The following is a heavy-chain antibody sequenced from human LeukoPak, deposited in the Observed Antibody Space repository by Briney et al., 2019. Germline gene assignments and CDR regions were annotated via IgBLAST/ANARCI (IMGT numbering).Heavy chain of an antibody. D-gene: IGHD4-17*01. Sequence: ASVNVSCKASGYTFSDYTKHWLRQPPAQRLEGMGWINAGNGNTKYSQKFQGRVTITRDTSATTDYMELSSLTSEDAAVYFCARTWSTVTAEYFQLWGQGTLVTVSS. CDR2: INAGNGNT. CDR1: GYTFSDYT. J-gene: IGHJ1*01. CDR3: ARTWSTVTAEYFQL. V-gene: IGHV1-3*01.